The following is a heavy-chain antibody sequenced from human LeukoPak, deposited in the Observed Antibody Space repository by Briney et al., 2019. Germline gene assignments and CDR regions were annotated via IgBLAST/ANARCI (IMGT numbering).Heavy chain of an antibody. CDR1: GGTFSSYA. V-gene: IGHV1-69*06. Sequence: SVKVSCKASGGTFSSYAISWVRQAPGRGLEWMGGIIPIFGTANYAQKFQGRVTITADKSTSTAYMELSSLRSEDTAVYYCARERDSSGWPFDYWGQGTLVTVSS. D-gene: IGHD6-19*01. J-gene: IGHJ4*02. CDR3: ARERDSSGWPFDY. CDR2: IIPIFGTA.